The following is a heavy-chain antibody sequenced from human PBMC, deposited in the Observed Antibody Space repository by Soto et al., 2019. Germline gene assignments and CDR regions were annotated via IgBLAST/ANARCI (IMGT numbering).Heavy chain of an antibody. CDR1: GFTFSSYA. V-gene: IGHV3-23*01. J-gene: IGHJ4*02. CDR2: ISGSGGST. CDR3: GTDASGYSYEDY. Sequence: EVQLLESGGGLVQPVGSLRLSCAASGFTFSSYAMSWVRQAPGQGLEWVSAISGSGGSTYYADSVKGRFTIPRDNAKNTLYLQRNSLRAEDTAVYYCGTDASGYSYEDYWGQGTLVTVSS. D-gene: IGHD5-18*01.